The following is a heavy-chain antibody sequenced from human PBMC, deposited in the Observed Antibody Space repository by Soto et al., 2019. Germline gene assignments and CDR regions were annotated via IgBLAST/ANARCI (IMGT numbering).Heavy chain of an antibody. CDR1: GFTFSSYA. CDR3: AKSLGYYDSSGYYLAFDY. CDR2: ISGSGGST. D-gene: IGHD3-22*01. J-gene: IGHJ4*02. V-gene: IGHV3-23*01. Sequence: GGSLRLSCAASGFTFSSYAMSWVRQAPGKGLEWVSAISGSGGSTYYADSVKGRFTISRDNSKNTLYLQMNSLRAEDTAVYYCAKSLGYYDSSGYYLAFDYWGQGTLVTVSS.